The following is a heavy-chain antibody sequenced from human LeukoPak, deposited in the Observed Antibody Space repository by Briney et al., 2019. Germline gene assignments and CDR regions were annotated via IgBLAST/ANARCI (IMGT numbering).Heavy chain of an antibody. D-gene: IGHD5-24*01. CDR2: MNPNSGNT. CDR3: ARGGWLQLSSAVGDY. J-gene: IGHJ4*02. Sequence: ASVTVSCKASGYTFTSYGISWVRQAPGQGLEWMGWMNPNSGNTGYAQKFQGRVTITRNTSISTAYMELSSLRSEDTAVYYCARGGWLQLSSAVGDYWGQGTLVTVSS. V-gene: IGHV1-8*03. CDR1: GYTFTSYG.